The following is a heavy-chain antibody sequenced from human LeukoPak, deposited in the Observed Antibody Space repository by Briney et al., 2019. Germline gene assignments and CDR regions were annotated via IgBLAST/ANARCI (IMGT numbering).Heavy chain of an antibody. CDR3: ARDRPNYYGSNGHYYRRDGDY. J-gene: IGHJ4*02. D-gene: IGHD3-22*01. CDR1: GFTFSIYA. Sequence: PGGSLRHSCVASGFTFSIYAMSWVRQAPGKGLEWVSSITSSGETTFYAGSVKGQFTISRDNSKNTMYLQMNSLRAEDTAVYYCARDRPNYYGSNGHYYRRDGDYWGQGTLVTVSS. CDR2: ITSSGETT. V-gene: IGHV3-23*01.